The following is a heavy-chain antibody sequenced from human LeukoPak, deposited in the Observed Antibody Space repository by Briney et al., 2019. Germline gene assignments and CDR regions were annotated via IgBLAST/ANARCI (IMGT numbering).Heavy chain of an antibody. V-gene: IGHV4-4*07. Sequence: SQTLSPTCTVSGDSTSDSYWSWIRQPAGKGLEWIGRIYASGGTNYNPSLKSRVTLSVDTSSNQFSLTLSAVTAAATAVYHCARDIRSHNGPGGYYYYYMDVWGKGTTVTVSS. J-gene: IGHJ6*03. CDR2: IYASGGT. D-gene: IGHD2-8*01. CDR3: ARDIRSHNGPGGYYYYYMDV. CDR1: GDSTSDSY.